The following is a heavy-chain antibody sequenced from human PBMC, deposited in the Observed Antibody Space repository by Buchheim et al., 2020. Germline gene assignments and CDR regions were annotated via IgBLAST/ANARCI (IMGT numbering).Heavy chain of an antibody. CDR1: GGSINSGGYS. J-gene: IGHJ4*02. CDR3: ARDRDSMFDY. D-gene: IGHD2/OR15-2a*01. CDR2: IHYSGST. V-gene: IGHV4-31*03. Sequence: QVQLQESGPGLVKPSQTLSLTCTVSGGSINSGGYSWSWIRQHPGKGLEWIGFIHYSGSTYYNPSLKSRVTISVDTSENQLSLKVISVTAADTAVYYCARDRDSMFDYWGQGTL.